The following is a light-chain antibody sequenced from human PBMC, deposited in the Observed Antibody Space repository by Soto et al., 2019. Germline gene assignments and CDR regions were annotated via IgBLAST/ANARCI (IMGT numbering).Light chain of an antibody. V-gene: IGKV3-11*01. J-gene: IGKJ4*02. Sequence: EIVLTQSPATLSLSPGERATLSCRASQSVSSYLAWYQQKPGQAPRLLLYGASTRATGIPARFSGSGSGTDFTLSITIQSAEYAADYCQQHSNKPAVTFGGGTKVDIK. CDR2: GAS. CDR3: QQHSNKPAVT. CDR1: QSVSSY.